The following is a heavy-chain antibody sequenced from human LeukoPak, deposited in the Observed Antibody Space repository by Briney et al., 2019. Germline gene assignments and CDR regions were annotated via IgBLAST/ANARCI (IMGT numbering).Heavy chain of an antibody. CDR2: ISTYNGNT. CDR3: ARALEWYGSGSYYTGDY. J-gene: IGHJ4*02. Sequence: GASVKVSCKASGYTFTNYGISWVRQAPGQGLEWMGWISTYNGNTNYAQRLQGRVTMTTDTSTSTAYMELRSLRSDDTAVYYCARALEWYGSGSYYTGDYWGQGTLVTVSS. CDR1: GYTFTNYG. D-gene: IGHD3-10*01. V-gene: IGHV1-18*01.